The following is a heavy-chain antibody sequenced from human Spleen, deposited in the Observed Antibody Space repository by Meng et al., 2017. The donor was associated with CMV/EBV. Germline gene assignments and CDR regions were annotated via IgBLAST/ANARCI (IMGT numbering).Heavy chain of an antibody. V-gene: IGHV3-23*03. D-gene: IGHD1-26*01. Sequence: GGSLRLSCAASGFTFSSYAMSWVRQAPGKGLEWVSLIYSGGSSTYYADSVKGRFTISRDNLKNTLYLQMDSLRAEDTAVYYCARDRGELMYYFDYWGQGTLVTVSS. CDR1: GFTFSSYA. CDR2: IYSGGSST. CDR3: ARDRGELMYYFDY. J-gene: IGHJ4*02.